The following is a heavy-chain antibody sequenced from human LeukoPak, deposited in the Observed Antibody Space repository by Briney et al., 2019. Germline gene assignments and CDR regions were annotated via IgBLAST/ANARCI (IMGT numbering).Heavy chain of an antibody. D-gene: IGHD2-2*01. Sequence: GGSLRLSCAASGFTFSSYAMSWVRQAPGKGLEWVSAISGSGGSTYYADSVKGRFTISRDNSKNTLYLQMNSLRAEDTAVYYCAKDGSAALRYYYGMDVWGQGTTVTVSS. V-gene: IGHV3-23*01. CDR3: AKDGSAALRYYYGMDV. J-gene: IGHJ6*02. CDR1: GFTFSSYA. CDR2: ISGSGGST.